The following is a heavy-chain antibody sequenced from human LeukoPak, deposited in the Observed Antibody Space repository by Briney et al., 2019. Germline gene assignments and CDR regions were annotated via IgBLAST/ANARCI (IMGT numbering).Heavy chain of an antibody. V-gene: IGHV3-33*01. CDR2: IWYDGSVE. Sequence: PGGSPRLSCAASGFRFSDHGIHWVRQAPGKGLEWVALIWYDGSVEYYADSVRGRFTISRDNSMNTVYLKMNNLRAEDTALYYCVRDLCTVTSCHSLDSWGQGTLITVSS. J-gene: IGHJ4*02. CDR1: GFRFSDHG. D-gene: IGHD2-2*01. CDR3: VRDLCTVTSCHSLDS.